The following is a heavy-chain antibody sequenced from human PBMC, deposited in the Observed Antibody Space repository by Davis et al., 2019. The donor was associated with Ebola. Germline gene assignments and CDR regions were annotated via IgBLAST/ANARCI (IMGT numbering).Heavy chain of an antibody. CDR3: ARDKFERGITGTTYSVGMDV. CDR1: GFTFSGSA. D-gene: IGHD1-20*01. CDR2: IRSKANSYAT. J-gene: IGHJ6*04. Sequence: GGSLRLSCAASGFTFSGSAMNWVRQASGKGLEWVGRIRSKANSYATAYAASVKGRFTISRDDSKNTAYLQMTSLKTEDTAVYYCARDKFERGITGTTYSVGMDVWGKGTTVTVSS. V-gene: IGHV3-73*01.